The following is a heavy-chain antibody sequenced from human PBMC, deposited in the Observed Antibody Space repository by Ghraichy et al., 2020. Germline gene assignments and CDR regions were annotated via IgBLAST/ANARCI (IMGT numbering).Heavy chain of an antibody. D-gene: IGHD3-16*02. V-gene: IGHV1-24*01. CDR1: GYTLTELS. CDR3: ATGGRRVWGSYRYYYYYYMDV. CDR2: FDPEDGET. Sequence: ASVKVSCKVSGYTLTELSMHWVRQAPGKGLEWMGGFDPEDGETIYAQKFQGRVTMTEDTSTDTAYMELSSLRSEDTAVYYCATGGRRVWGSYRYYYYYYMDVWGKGTTVTVSS. J-gene: IGHJ6*03.